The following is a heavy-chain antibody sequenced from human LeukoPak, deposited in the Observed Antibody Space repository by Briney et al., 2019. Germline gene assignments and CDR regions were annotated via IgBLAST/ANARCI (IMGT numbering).Heavy chain of an antibody. D-gene: IGHD3-10*01. CDR1: GYTFTGYY. Sequence: GASVKVSCKASGYTFTGYYMHWVRQAPGQGLEWMGWINPNSGGTNFGPKFHGRVSMTRDTSINTVYMELSSLRSDDTAVYYCARGDKKENQSGPSGYFDPWGQGTLVTVSS. CDR2: INPNSGGT. J-gene: IGHJ5*02. CDR3: ARGDKKENQSGPSGYFDP. V-gene: IGHV1-2*02.